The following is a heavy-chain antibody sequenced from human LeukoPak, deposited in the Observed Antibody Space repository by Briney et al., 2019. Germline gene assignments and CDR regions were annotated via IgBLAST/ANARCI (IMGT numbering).Heavy chain of an antibody. CDR2: ITSSGSTI. CDR1: GFTFSSYE. D-gene: IGHD1-14*01. J-gene: IGHJ4*02. CDR3: ARVTFNYFDY. Sequence: PGGSLGLSCAASGFTFSSYEMNWVRQAPGKGLEWVSYITSSGSTIYYADSVKGRFTISRDNAKNSLYLQMNSLRAEDTAVYYCARVTFNYFDYWGQGTLVTVSS. V-gene: IGHV3-48*03.